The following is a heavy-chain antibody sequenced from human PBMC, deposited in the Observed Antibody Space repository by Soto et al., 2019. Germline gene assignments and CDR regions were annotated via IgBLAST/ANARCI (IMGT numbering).Heavy chain of an antibody. CDR2: ISAYNGNT. J-gene: IGHJ5*02. V-gene: IGHV1-18*04. CDR1: GYTFTSYG. Sequence: GASVKVSCKASGYTFTSYGISWVRQAPGQGLEWMGWISAYNGNTNYAQKLQGRVTMTTDTSTSTAYMELRSLRSDDTAVYYCARANLRYCSGGSCYFNWFDPWGQGTLVTVSS. CDR3: ARANLRYCSGGSCYFNWFDP. D-gene: IGHD2-15*01.